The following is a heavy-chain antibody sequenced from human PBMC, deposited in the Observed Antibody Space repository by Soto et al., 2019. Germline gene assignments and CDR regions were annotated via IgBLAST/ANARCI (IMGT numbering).Heavy chain of an antibody. CDR3: ARGGGVGVAGSAAFDM. CDR2: INPATCAA. J-gene: IGHJ3*02. Sequence: QLHLVQSGAVVKKPGASVTVSCSASGYPVTAYYMHWVRQAPGRGLEWMGGINPATCAAKYTQTFQGRVTMTRETSTSTGFMALSGLESEDTAGFYCARGGGVGVAGSAAFDMWGQGTLVTVSS. D-gene: IGHD3-3*01. CDR1: GYPVTAYY. V-gene: IGHV1-2*02.